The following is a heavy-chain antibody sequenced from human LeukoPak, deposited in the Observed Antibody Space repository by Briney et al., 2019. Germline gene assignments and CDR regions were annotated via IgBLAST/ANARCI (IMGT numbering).Heavy chain of an antibody. CDR3: AKDGYCSSNRCYYNWFDP. D-gene: IGHD2-2*03. CDR2: ISYDGSNK. Sequence: PERSLRLSCAASGFTFSSYGMHWVRQAPGEGLEWVAVISYDGSNKYYADSVKGRFTIYSENSKNTLYLQMNSLRAEDTAVYYCAKDGYCSSNRCYYNWFDPWGQGTLVTVSS. J-gene: IGHJ5*02. CDR1: GFTFSSYG. V-gene: IGHV3-30*18.